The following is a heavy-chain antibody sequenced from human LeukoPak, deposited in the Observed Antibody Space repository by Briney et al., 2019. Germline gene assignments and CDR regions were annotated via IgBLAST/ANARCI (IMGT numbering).Heavy chain of an antibody. CDR1: GYTFTSYD. CDR2: MNPNSGNT. D-gene: IGHD6-19*01. J-gene: IGHJ4*02. V-gene: IGHV1-8*01. CDR3: ARDRYSSGWYGGYFDY. Sequence: ASVKVSCKASGYTFTSYDINWVRQATGQGLEWMGWMNPNSGNTGYAQKFQGRVTMTRNTSISTAYMELSSQRSEDTAVYYCARDRYSSGWYGGYFDYWGQGTLVTVSS.